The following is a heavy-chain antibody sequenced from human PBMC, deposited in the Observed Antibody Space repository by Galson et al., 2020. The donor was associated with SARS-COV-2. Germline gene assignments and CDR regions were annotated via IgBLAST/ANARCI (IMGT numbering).Heavy chain of an antibody. CDR3: ARDLEYIGSYFDY. D-gene: IGHD6-6*01. Sequence: GGSLRLSCAASGFTFSSYAMHWVRQAPGKGLEWVAVISYDGSNKYYADSVKGRFTISRDNFKNTLYLQMNSLRAEDTAVYYCARDLEYIGSYFDYWGQGTLVTVSS. CDR1: GFTFSSYA. V-gene: IGHV3-30*04. CDR2: ISYDGSNK. J-gene: IGHJ4*02.